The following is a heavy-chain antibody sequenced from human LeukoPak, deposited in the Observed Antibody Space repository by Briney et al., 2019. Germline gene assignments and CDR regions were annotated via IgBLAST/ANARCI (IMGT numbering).Heavy chain of an antibody. CDR3: ARGEPYYDILTGYYPNWFDP. Sequence: SETLSLTCTVSGGSISSSGYYWGWIRQPPGKGLEWIGSIYYSGSTNYNPSLKSRVTISVDTSKNQFSLKLSSVTAADTAVYYCARGEPYYDILTGYYPNWFDPWGQGTLVTVSS. D-gene: IGHD3-9*01. CDR1: GGSISSSGYY. J-gene: IGHJ5*02. CDR2: IYYSGST. V-gene: IGHV4-39*07.